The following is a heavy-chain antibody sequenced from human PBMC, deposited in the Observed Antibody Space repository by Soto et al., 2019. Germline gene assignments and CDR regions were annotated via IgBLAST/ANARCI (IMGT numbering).Heavy chain of an antibody. CDR1: GYTFTSYD. V-gene: IGHV1-8*01. CDR3: ARDLYSSSWYGYIWFDP. Sequence: ASVKVSCKASGYTFTSYDINWVRQATGQGLEWMGWMNPNSGNTGYAQKFQGRVTMTRNTSISTAYMELSSLRSEDTAVYYCARDLYSSSWYGYIWFDPWGQGTLGTVSS. CDR2: MNPNSGNT. D-gene: IGHD6-13*01. J-gene: IGHJ5*02.